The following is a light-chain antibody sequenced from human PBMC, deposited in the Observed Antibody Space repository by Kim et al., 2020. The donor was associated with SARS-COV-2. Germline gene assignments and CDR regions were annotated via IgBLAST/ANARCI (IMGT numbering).Light chain of an antibody. CDR3: LQDYNYPLT. V-gene: IGKV1-6*01. CDR2: AAS. J-gene: IGKJ2*01. CDR1: QYIRND. Sequence: AIRMTQSPSSLSASVGDRVAITCRASQYIRNDLGWYQQKPGKAPKLLIYAASTLHIGVPSRFSGSGSGTDFTLTISSLQPEDFATYYCLQDYNYPLTFGQGTKLEI.